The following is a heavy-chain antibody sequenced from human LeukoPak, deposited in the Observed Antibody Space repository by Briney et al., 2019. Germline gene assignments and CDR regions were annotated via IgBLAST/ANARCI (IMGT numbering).Heavy chain of an antibody. Sequence: KPSETLSLTCAVYGGSFSGYYWSWIRQPPGKGLEWIGEINHSGSTNYNPSLKSRVTISVDTSKNQFSLKLSSVTAADTAVYYCARSAYSSSWTFYDYWGQGTLVTVSS. D-gene: IGHD6-13*01. CDR1: GGSFSGYY. J-gene: IGHJ4*02. V-gene: IGHV4-34*01. CDR3: ARSAYSSSWTFYDY. CDR2: INHSGST.